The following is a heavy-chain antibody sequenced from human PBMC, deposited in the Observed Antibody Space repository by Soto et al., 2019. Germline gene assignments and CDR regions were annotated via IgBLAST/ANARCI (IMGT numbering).Heavy chain of an antibody. D-gene: IGHD2-15*01. CDR2: VTNSGST. CDR1: GDSISGYY. J-gene: IGHJ2*01. Sequence: QVQLQESGPGLVKPSETLSLTCTVSGDSISGYYWSWIRQPPQKALECMGFVTNSGSTYYNPSLKSRVTISVDTSKNYFSLKLSSVTAADTAVYYCARGFCSSGRCFWHFDLWGRGTLVSVSS. CDR3: ARGFCSSGRCFWHFDL. V-gene: IGHV4-59*01.